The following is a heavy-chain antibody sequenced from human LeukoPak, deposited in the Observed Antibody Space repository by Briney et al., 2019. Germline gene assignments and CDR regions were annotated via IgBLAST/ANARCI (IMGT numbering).Heavy chain of an antibody. D-gene: IGHD6-13*01. J-gene: IGHJ4*02. Sequence: SETLSLTCAVYGGSFSGYYWGWIRQPPGKGLEWIGEINHSGSTNYNPSLRSRVTISVDTSKNQFSLKLSSVTAADTAVYYCARGRGIAAAGYNDYWGQGTLVTVSS. CDR2: INHSGST. CDR3: ARGRGIAAAGYNDY. CDR1: GGSFSGYY. V-gene: IGHV4-34*01.